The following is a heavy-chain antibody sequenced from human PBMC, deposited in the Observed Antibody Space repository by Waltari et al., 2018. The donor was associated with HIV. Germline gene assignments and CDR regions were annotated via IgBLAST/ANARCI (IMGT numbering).Heavy chain of an antibody. CDR2: ISGSGGST. D-gene: IGHD3-22*01. CDR3: AKLTYYFDSSGYYPRFYFDY. Sequence: VRQAPGKGLEWVSAISGSGGSTYYADSVKGRFTISRDNSKNTLYLQMNSLRAEDTAVYYCAKLTYYFDSSGYYPRFYFDYWGQGTLGTVSS. V-gene: IGHV3-23*01. J-gene: IGHJ4*02.